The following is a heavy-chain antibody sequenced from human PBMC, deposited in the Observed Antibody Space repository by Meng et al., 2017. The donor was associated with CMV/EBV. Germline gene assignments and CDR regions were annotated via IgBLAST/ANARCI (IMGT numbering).Heavy chain of an antibody. J-gene: IGHJ6*02. CDR2: IHSDGVSA. D-gene: IGHD3-3*01. CDR1: GFTFGSYW. V-gene: IGHV3-74*01. CDR3: ARMFNYDFSRGGMDV. Sequence: GGSLRLSCGGSGFTFGSYWMHWVRQVPGKGLVWISRIHSDGVSADYAGSVMGRLTISRDNAKNTVYLQMNSLRPEDTAVYYCARMFNYDFSRGGMDVWGQGTTVTVSS.